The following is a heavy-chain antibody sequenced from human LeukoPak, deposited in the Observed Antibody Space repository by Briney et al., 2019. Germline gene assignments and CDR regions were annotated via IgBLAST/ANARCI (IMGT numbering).Heavy chain of an antibody. CDR1: GFTFTYYW. V-gene: IGHV3-7*01. CDR2: IKEDGGEI. Sequence: GGSLRLSCEASGFTFTYYWMSWVRQAPGKGLEWVANIKEDGGEINYVDSVKGRFTISRDNAKNSVLLQMSSLRVGDTAMYYCVRDRGYSTFDYWGQGTLVTVSS. J-gene: IGHJ4*02. D-gene: IGHD4-23*01. CDR3: VRDRGYSTFDY.